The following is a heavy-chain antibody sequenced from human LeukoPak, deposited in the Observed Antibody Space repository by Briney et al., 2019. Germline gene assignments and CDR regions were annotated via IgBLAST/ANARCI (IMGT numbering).Heavy chain of an antibody. CDR1: GFTFSSYS. CDR3: ARAVGYSSSWIGAFDI. D-gene: IGHD6-13*01. V-gene: IGHV3-48*02. Sequence: GGSLRLSCAASGFTFSSYSMNWVRQAPGKGLEWVSYISSSSSTIYHADSVKGRFTISRDNAKNSLYLQMNSPRDEDTAVYYCARAVGYSSSWIGAFDIWGQGTMVTVSS. J-gene: IGHJ3*02. CDR2: ISSSSSTI.